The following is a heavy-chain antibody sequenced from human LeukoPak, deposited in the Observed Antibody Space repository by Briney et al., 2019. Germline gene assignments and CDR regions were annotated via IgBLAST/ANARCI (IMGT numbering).Heavy chain of an antibody. J-gene: IGHJ5*02. D-gene: IGHD2-15*01. Sequence: SETLSLTCTVSGGSITSYYWSWIRQPPGKGLEWIGYIYYYSGSTNYNPSLKSRVTILVDTSKNQLSLKLSSVTAADTAVYYCARGGIDGLFDPWGQGTLVTVSS. CDR2: IYYYSGST. CDR1: GGSITSYY. V-gene: IGHV4-59*08. CDR3: ARGGIDGLFDP.